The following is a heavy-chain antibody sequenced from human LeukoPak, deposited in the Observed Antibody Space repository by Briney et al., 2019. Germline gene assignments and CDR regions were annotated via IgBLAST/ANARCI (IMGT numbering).Heavy chain of an antibody. CDR1: GYTFTSNV. CDR3: ARERRYCSGGSCYTPSGGMDV. CDR2: ISTYHGNT. D-gene: IGHD2-15*01. Sequence: GASVKVSCKASGYTFTSNVSWVRQAPRQGLEWMGWISTYHGNTHYAKKLQGRVTMTTDTATSTAYMELRSLRSDDTAVYYWARERRYCSGGSCYTPSGGMDVWGQGTTVTVSS. V-gene: IGHV1-18*01. J-gene: IGHJ6*02.